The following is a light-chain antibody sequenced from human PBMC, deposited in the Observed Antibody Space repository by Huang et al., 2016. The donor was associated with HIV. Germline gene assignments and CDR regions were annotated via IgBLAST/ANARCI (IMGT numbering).Light chain of an antibody. CDR1: QSVGNY. J-gene: IGKJ4*01. V-gene: IGKV3-11*01. Sequence: IVLTQSPATLSWYPGERVTLSCRASQSVGNYIAWYQQHPAQSPKLLIYDTSTRATGTPVRVSGSGSGTDFTLTISSLESEDFAVYYCQQRSSGVTFGGGTKV. CDR2: DTS. CDR3: QQRSSGVT.